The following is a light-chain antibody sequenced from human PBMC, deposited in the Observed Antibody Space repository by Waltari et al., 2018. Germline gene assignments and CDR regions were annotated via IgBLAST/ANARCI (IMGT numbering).Light chain of an antibody. CDR2: AAS. Sequence: DIQMTKSPYSLSAAVDYSVTLSCRERQFMSNSLALYQQKPGKDPKLLLYAASRLESGVPSRFSGSVSGTDYTLTISSLQPEDFATYYCQQYYSTPPITFVQGTRLEIK. CDR1: QFMSNS. V-gene: IGKV1-NL1*01. J-gene: IGKJ5*01. CDR3: QQYYSTPPIT.